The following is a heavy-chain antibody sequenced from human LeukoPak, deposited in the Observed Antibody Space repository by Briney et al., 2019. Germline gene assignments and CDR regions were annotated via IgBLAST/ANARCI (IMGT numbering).Heavy chain of an antibody. CDR2: INPNSGGT. CDR3: AKDGYNYRAYFDY. J-gene: IGHJ4*02. Sequence: ASVKVSCKASGYTFTGYYMHWVRQAPGQGLEWMGWINPNSGGTNYAQKFQGRVTMTRDTSISTAYMELSRLRSDDTAVYYCAKDGYNYRAYFDYWGQGTLVTVSS. V-gene: IGHV1-2*02. CDR1: GYTFTGYY. D-gene: IGHD5-24*01.